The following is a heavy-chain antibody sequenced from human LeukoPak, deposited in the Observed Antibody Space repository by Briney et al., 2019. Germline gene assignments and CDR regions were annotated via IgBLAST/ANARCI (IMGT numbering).Heavy chain of an antibody. Sequence: SETLSLTCTVSGGSISSSSYYWGWIRQPPGKGLEWMGEIYHSGSSNYNPSLKSRVTMSVDKSKNQFSLNLTSVTAADTAVYYCARSVGISNLDYWGQGTLVTVSS. J-gene: IGHJ4*02. CDR3: ARSVGISNLDY. CDR2: IYHSGSS. D-gene: IGHD2-15*01. CDR1: GGSISSSSYY. V-gene: IGHV4-39*07.